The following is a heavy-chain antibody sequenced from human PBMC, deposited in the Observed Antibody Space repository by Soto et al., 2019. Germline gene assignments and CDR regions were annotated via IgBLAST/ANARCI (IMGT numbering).Heavy chain of an antibody. CDR3: ARAWVVVTAPDY. CDR2: INAGNGNT. D-gene: IGHD2-21*02. J-gene: IGHJ4*02. Sequence: QVQLVQSGAEEKKPGASVKVSCKASGYTFTSYAMHWVRPAPGQRLEWMGWINAGNGNTKYSQKFQGRVTITRDTSASTANMELSSLRAEDTAVYYCARAWVVVTAPDYWGQGTLVTVSS. CDR1: GYTFTSYA. V-gene: IGHV1-3*05.